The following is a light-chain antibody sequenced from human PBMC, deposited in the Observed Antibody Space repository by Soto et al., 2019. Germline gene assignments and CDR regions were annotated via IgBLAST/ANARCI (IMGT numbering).Light chain of an antibody. CDR3: MRALQTTRT. CDR2: LGS. CDR1: QSLLHSNGYNY. J-gene: IGKJ1*01. V-gene: IGKV2-28*01. Sequence: DIVMTQSPLSLPVTPGEPASISCRSSQSLLHSNGYNYLDWYLQKPGQSPQLLIYLGSNRASGVPDRFSGIRSRTDSALKISRVEAEDVRVYCCMRALQTTRTLGQGNKVEIQ.